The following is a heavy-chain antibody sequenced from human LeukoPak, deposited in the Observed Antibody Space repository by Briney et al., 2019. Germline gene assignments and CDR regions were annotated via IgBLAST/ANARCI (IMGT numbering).Heavy chain of an antibody. V-gene: IGHV3-30*18. CDR1: GFTFNEHG. CDR2: ISHDGSKT. D-gene: IGHD6-19*01. CDR3: AKDAGQWQNWNWFAP. J-gene: IGHJ5*02. Sequence: GRSLTLSCAVSGFTFNEHGMHWVRQAPGKGLEWVAAISHDGSKTYSGDSVKGRFTISRDNSKNTLFLEMNSLRPEDTAMYYCAKDAGQWQNWNWFAPWGQGTLVIVSS.